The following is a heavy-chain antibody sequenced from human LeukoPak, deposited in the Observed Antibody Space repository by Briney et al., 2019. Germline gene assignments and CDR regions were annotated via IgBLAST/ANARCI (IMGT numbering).Heavy chain of an antibody. D-gene: IGHD1-14*01. CDR3: ARGLPADYDY. CDR1: GGSFSGYY. J-gene: IGHJ4*02. V-gene: IGHV4-34*01. CDR2: INHSGST. Sequence: SETLSLTCAVYGGSFSGYYWSWIRQPPGKGLEWIGEINHSGSTNYNPSLKSRVTISVDTSKNQFSLKLSSVTAADTAVYYCARGLPADYDYRGQGTLVTVSS.